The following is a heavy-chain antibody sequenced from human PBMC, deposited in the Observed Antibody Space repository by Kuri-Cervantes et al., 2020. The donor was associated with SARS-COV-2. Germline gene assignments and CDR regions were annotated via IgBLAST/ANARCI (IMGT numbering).Heavy chain of an antibody. CDR1: AFTFSTYW. CDR2: INQDGSEN. Sequence: GGSLRLSCAASAFTFSTYWMTWVRQAPGKGLECVANINQDGSENYYVDSVKGRFTISRDNAKNSLYLQMNSLRAEDTAVYYCAKEGAPYSSGSSDYWGQGTLVTVSS. V-gene: IGHV3-7*01. CDR3: AKEGAPYSSGSSDY. D-gene: IGHD6-19*01. J-gene: IGHJ4*02.